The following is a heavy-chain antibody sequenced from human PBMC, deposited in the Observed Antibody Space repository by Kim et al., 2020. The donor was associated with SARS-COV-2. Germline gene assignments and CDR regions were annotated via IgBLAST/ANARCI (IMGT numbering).Heavy chain of an antibody. J-gene: IGHJ4*02. V-gene: IGHV3-33*01. Sequence: GGSLRLSCAASGFTFSSYGMHWVRQAPGKGLEWVAVLWYDGSNKYYADSVKGRFTISRDNSKNTLYLQMNSLRAEDTAVYYCARDLEYYYGSGSYHYWGQGTLVTVSS. CDR2: LWYDGSNK. CDR3: ARDLEYYYGSGSYHY. CDR1: GFTFSSYG. D-gene: IGHD3-10*01.